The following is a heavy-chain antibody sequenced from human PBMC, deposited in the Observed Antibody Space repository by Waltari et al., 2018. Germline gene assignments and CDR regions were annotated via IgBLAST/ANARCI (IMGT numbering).Heavy chain of an antibody. Sequence: EVQLVESGGGLVQPGRSLRLSCAASGFTFDDYAMHWVRQAPGKGMEWVSGISWNSGSIGYADSVKGRFTISRDNAKNSLYLQMNSLRAEDTALYYCAKDMGQWLVRHAFDIWGQGTMVTVSS. CDR2: ISWNSGSI. D-gene: IGHD6-19*01. CDR1: GFTFDDYA. J-gene: IGHJ3*02. V-gene: IGHV3-9*01. CDR3: AKDMGQWLVRHAFDI.